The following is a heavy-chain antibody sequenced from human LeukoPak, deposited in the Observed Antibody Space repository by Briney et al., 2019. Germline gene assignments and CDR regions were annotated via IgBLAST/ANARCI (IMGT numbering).Heavy chain of an antibody. J-gene: IGHJ4*02. Sequence: GGSLRLSCAASGFTFSSYSMNWVRQAPGKGLEWVSSISSSSSYIYYADSVKGRFTISRDNAKNSPYPQMNSLGAEDTAVYYCARGDGFLEWLPEPADYWGQGTLVTVSS. CDR3: ARGDGFLEWLPEPADY. CDR2: ISSSSSYI. D-gene: IGHD3-3*01. CDR1: GFTFSSYS. V-gene: IGHV3-21*01.